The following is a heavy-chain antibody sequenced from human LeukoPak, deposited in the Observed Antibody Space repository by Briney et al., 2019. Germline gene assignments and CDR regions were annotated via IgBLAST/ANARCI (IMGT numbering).Heavy chain of an antibody. CDR3: ARKHYYDSSGFFPPMDY. J-gene: IGHJ4*02. CDR1: GFTFSSYA. D-gene: IGHD3-22*01. V-gene: IGHV3-23*01. Sequence: GGSLRLSCAASGFTFSSYAMSWVRLAPGKGLEWVSAISSTGDTTYYPDSVKGRFTISRDNSKNTLYLQMNSLRAEDTAVYYCARKHYYDSSGFFPPMDYWGQGTLVTVSS. CDR2: ISSTGDTT.